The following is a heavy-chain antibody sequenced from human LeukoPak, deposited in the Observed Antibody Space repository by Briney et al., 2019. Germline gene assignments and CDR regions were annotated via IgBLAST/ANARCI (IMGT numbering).Heavy chain of an antibody. CDR1: GGSISSHY. V-gene: IGHV4-59*11. CDR2: IYYSGST. CDR3: ARETSQKGAHYMDV. Sequence: PSETLSLTCTVSGGSISSHYWSWIRQPPGKGLEWIGYIYYSGSTSYKPSLKSRVTISVDTSKNQFSLKLRSVTAADTAVYYCARETSQKGAHYMDVWGKGTTVTISS. D-gene: IGHD3-16*01. J-gene: IGHJ6*03.